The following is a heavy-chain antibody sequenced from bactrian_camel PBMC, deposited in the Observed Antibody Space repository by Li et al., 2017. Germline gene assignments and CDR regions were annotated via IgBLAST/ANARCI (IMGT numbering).Heavy chain of an antibody. CDR1: GITEGTNF. V-gene: IGHV3S54*01. D-gene: IGHD7*01. CDR2: IYTGSGNT. Sequence: HVQLVESGGGSVQAGGSLRLSCEVSGITEGTNFIGWFRQAPGEQREGVARIYTGSGNTYYADSVKGRFTISQDNAKNTVYLQMNSLKPEDTAVYHCVRDLADWTGTAYWGQGTQVTVS. CDR3: VRDLADWTGTAY. J-gene: IGHJ4*01.